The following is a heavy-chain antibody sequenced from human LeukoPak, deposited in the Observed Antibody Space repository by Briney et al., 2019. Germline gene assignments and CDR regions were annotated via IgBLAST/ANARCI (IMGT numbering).Heavy chain of an antibody. J-gene: IGHJ3*02. Sequence: PSETLSLTCTVSGGSTSSYYWSWIRQPPGKGLEWIGYIYYSGSTNYNPSLKSRVTISVDTSKNQFSLKLSSVTAADTAVYYCARHAHYYDSSGYYPVDAFDIWGQGTMVTVSS. D-gene: IGHD3-22*01. CDR3: ARHAHYYDSSGYYPVDAFDI. V-gene: IGHV4-59*08. CDR2: IYYSGST. CDR1: GGSTSSYY.